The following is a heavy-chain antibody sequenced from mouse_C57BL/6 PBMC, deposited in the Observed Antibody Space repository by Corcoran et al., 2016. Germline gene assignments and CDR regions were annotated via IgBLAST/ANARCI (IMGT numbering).Heavy chain of an antibody. Sequence: DVQLQESGPGLVKPSQSLSLTCSVTGYSITSGYYWNWIRQFPGNKLEWMGYISYDGSNNYNPSLKNRISITRDTSKNQFFLKLNSVTTEDTATYYCARGEDIAYWGQGTLVTVSA. J-gene: IGHJ3*01. V-gene: IGHV3-6*01. CDR3: ARGEDIAY. CDR1: GYSITSGYY. CDR2: ISYDGSN.